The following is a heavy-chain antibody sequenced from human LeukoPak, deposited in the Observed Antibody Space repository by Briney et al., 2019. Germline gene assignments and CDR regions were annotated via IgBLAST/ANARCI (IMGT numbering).Heavy chain of an antibody. J-gene: IGHJ4*02. Sequence: GGSLRLSCAASGFTFSNYWMSWVRQAPGKGLEWVANIKQEGSERNYVNSVKGRFTISRDNGTDSLYLQMNSLRAEDTAVYYCARVFAGDVWKNSPMDYWGQGTLVTVSS. CDR2: IKQEGSER. CDR1: GFTFSNYW. D-gene: IGHD3-16*01. V-gene: IGHV3-7*01. CDR3: ARVFAGDVWKNSPMDY.